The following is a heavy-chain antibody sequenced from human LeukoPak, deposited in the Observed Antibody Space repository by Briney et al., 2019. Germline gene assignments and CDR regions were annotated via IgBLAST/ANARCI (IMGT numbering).Heavy chain of an antibody. CDR2: NYYSGST. D-gene: IGHD3-10*01. V-gene: IGHV4-39*01. CDR1: GGSISSSSYY. Sequence: SETLSLTCTVSGGSISSSSYYWGWIRQPPGKGLEWTGSNYYSGSTYYNPSLKSRVTISVDTSKNQFSLKLSSVTAADTAVYYCASVRWDYDYWGQGTLVTVSS. J-gene: IGHJ4*02. CDR3: ASVRWDYDY.